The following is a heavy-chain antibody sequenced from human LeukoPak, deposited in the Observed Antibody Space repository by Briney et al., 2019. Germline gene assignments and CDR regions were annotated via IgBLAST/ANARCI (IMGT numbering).Heavy chain of an antibody. J-gene: IGHJ4*02. Sequence: GGSLRLSCAASGFTFNNYVMSWVRQAPGKGLEWVSTINGGGYNTYYADSVKGRFTISRDNSKNTLSLQVNTVRAEDTAVYYCARASGIYGSGWYFDYWGQGTLVTVSS. D-gene: IGHD6-19*01. CDR1: GFTFNNYV. V-gene: IGHV3-23*01. CDR3: ARASGIYGSGWYFDY. CDR2: INGGGYNT.